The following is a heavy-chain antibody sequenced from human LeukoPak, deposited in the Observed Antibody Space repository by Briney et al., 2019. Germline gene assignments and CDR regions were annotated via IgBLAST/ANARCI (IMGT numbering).Heavy chain of an antibody. J-gene: IGHJ5*02. CDR3: ARDRGWYSLENWFDP. D-gene: IGHD6-19*01. Sequence: SVKVSCKASGYTFTGYYMHWVRQAPGQGLEWMGWINLKMDGTNSAQIFQGRVTMTRDTSISTAYMELSRLTSDDTAVYYCARDRGWYSLENWFDPWGQGTLVTDCS. CDR1: GYTFTGYY. V-gene: IGHV1-2*02. CDR2: INLKMDGT.